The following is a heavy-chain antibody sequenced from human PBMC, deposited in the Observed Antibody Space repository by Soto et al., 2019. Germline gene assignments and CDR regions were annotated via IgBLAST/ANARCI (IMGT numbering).Heavy chain of an antibody. Sequence: SETLSLTCTVSGCSISSYYWSWIRQPPGKGLEWIGYIYYSGSTNYNPSLKSRVTISVDTSKNQFSLKLSSVTAADTAVYYCARGQLLYYYYYYMDVWGKGTTVTVSS. D-gene: IGHD2-2*01. CDR1: GCSISSYY. V-gene: IGHV4-59*01. CDR2: IYYSGST. J-gene: IGHJ6*03. CDR3: ARGQLLYYYYYYMDV.